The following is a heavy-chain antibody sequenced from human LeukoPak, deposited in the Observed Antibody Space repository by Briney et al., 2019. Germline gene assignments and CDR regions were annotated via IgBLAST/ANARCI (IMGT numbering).Heavy chain of an antibody. CDR1: GFTFSSYS. V-gene: IGHV3-21*04. Sequence: PGGSLRLSCAASGFTFSSYSMNWVRQAPGKGLEWVSSISSSSSYIYYADSVKGRFTISRDNAKNSLYLQMNSLRAEDTAVYYCARGRKLRYFDWLPLRDQNWFDPWGQGTLVTVPS. D-gene: IGHD3-9*01. J-gene: IGHJ5*02. CDR3: ARGRKLRYFDWLPLRDQNWFDP. CDR2: ISSSSSYI.